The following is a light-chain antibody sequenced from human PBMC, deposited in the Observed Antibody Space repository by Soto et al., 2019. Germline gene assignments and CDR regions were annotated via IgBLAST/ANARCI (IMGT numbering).Light chain of an antibody. Sequence: QSVLTQPPSASGTPGQRVTISCSGSSSNIERNYVYWYQQLPGAAPKLLIYSINQRPSGVPDRFSGSKSGTSASLAIGGLRSEDEADYYCASWDDSLRGLVFGGGTKVTVL. CDR3: ASWDDSLRGLV. CDR1: SSNIERNY. CDR2: SIN. J-gene: IGLJ2*01. V-gene: IGLV1-47*02.